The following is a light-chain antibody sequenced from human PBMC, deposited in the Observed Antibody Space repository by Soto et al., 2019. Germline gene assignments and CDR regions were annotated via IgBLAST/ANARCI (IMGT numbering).Light chain of an antibody. CDR2: AAS. J-gene: IGKJ4*01. CDR3: QQRSNWPLT. CDR1: QGIKNR. V-gene: IGKV1-27*01. Sequence: DFQMTQSPSSLSASVGDRVTITCRASQGIKNRLAWFQQKPGKVPKVLIYAASTLQPGVPSRFSGSGSGTDFTLTISSLEPEDFAVYYCQQRSNWPLTFGGGTKVEIK.